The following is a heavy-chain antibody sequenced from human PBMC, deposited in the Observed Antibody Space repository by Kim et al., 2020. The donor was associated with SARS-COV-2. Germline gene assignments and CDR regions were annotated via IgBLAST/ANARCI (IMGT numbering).Heavy chain of an antibody. J-gene: IGHJ4*02. V-gene: IGHV5-51*01. CDR2: ESDT. CDR3: ARGGYGDY. D-gene: IGHD1-1*01. Sequence: ESDTRYSPSFQGQVTISADKSISTAYLQWSSLKASDTAMYYCARGGYGDYWGQGTLVTVSS.